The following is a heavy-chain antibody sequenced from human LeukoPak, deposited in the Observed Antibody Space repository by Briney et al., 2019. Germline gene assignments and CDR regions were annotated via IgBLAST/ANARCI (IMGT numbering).Heavy chain of an antibody. Sequence: GRSLRLSCAASGFTFDDYAMHWVRQAPGKGVEWVSGISWNSGSIGYADSVKGRFTVSRDNAKNSLYLQMNSLRAEDTALYYCAKDMGLGGDHAFDIWGQGTMVTVSS. CDR1: GFTFDDYA. J-gene: IGHJ3*02. D-gene: IGHD3/OR15-3a*01. CDR2: ISWNSGSI. V-gene: IGHV3-9*01. CDR3: AKDMGLGGDHAFDI.